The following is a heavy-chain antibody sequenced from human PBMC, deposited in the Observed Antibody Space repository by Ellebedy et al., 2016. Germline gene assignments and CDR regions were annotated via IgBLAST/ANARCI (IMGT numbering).Heavy chain of an antibody. CDR1: GFSPSTYT. CDR3: TKVGNGWSSDY. CDR2: ISSTGNFL. D-gene: IGHD6-19*01. J-gene: IGHJ4*02. Sequence: GESLKISXSVSGFSPSTYTVQWVRQAPGKGLEWVSSISSTGNFLDYADSVKGRFTISKDTVTNSLFLQMSSLRAEDTAVYYCTKVGNGWSSDYWGQGTLVTVSS. V-gene: IGHV3-21*01.